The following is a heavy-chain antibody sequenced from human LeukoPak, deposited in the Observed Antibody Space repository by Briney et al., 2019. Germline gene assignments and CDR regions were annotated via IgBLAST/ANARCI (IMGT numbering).Heavy chain of an antibody. CDR2: ISAYNGNT. J-gene: IGHJ4*02. V-gene: IGHV1-18*01. CDR3: ARDHGGVWGSYRYTHFDY. Sequence: EASVKVSCKASGYTFTSCGISWVRQAPGQGLEWMGWISAYNGNTNYAQKLQGRVTMTTDTSTSTAYMELRSLRSDDTAVYYCARDHGGVWGSYRYTHFDYWGQGTLVTVSS. CDR1: GYTFTSCG. D-gene: IGHD3-16*02.